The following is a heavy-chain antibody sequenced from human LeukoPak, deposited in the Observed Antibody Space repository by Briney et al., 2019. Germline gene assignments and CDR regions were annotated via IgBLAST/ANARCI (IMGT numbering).Heavy chain of an antibody. J-gene: IGHJ6*02. CDR1: GFTFGDYA. CDR2: IRSKAYGGTT. CDR3: TATDPLYYYGMDV. V-gene: IGHV3-49*03. Sequence: GRSLRLSCTASGFTFGDYAMSWFRQAPGKGLEWVGFIRSKAYGGTTEYAASVKGRFTISRDDSKSIAYLQMNSLKTEDTAVYYCTATDPLYYYGMDVWGQGTTVTVSS.